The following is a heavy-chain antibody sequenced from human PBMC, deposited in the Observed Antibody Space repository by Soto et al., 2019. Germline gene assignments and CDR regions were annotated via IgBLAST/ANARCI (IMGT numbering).Heavy chain of an antibody. D-gene: IGHD5-12*01. CDR2: IYYSGST. Sequence: SETLSLTCTVSGGSISIYYWSWIRQPPGKGLEWIGYIYYSGSTNYNPSLKSRVTISVDTSKNQFSLKLSSVTAADTAVYYCARVRQNIVADAFDIWGQGTMVTVS. V-gene: IGHV4-59*01. CDR3: ARVRQNIVADAFDI. CDR1: GGSISIYY. J-gene: IGHJ3*02.